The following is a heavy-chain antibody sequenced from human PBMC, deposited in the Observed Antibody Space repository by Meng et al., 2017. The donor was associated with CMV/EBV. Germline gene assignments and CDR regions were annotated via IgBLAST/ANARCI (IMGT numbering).Heavy chain of an antibody. V-gene: IGHV3-74*01. J-gene: IGHJ4*02. D-gene: IGHD5-24*01. CDR2: INSDRSST. Sequence: GESLKISFAASGFTFSSYWMHWVRQAPGKGLVWVSRINSDRSSTSYADSVKGRFTISRDNAKNTLYLQMNSLRAEDTAVYYCARDPRDGYNLPLDYWGQGTLVTVSS. CDR3: ARDPRDGYNLPLDY. CDR1: GFTFSSYW.